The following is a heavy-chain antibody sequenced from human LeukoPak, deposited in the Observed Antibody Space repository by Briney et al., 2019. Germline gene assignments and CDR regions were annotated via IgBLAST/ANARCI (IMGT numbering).Heavy chain of an antibody. CDR1: GGSISSYY. J-gene: IGHJ3*02. CDR3: ARDCSSTSCGNIYDAFDI. V-gene: IGHV4-59*01. CDR2: IYYRGST. Sequence: SETLSLTCTVSGGSISSYYWSWIRQPPGKGLEWIGYIYYRGSTNYNPSLKSRVTISVDTSKNQFSLKLSSVTAADTAVYYCARDCSSTSCGNIYDAFDIWGQGTMVTVSS. D-gene: IGHD2-2*01.